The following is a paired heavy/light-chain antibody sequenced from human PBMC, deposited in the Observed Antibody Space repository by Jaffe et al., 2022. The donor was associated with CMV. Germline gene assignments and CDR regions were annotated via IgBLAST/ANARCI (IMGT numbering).Heavy chain of an antibody. V-gene: IGHV3-30*03. Sequence: QVQLVESGGGVVQPGSSLRLSCAASGFILGSHGIHWARQAPGKGLEWVAVIYYDGNTKYYADSVKGRFTVSRDNSKNTVYLQMTSLKVDDTAVYYCARDEYGGQQVIMVWGQGTLVTVSS. CDR3: ARDEYGGQQVIMV. CDR2: IYYDGNTK. CDR1: GFILGSHG. J-gene: IGHJ4*02. D-gene: IGHD2-21*01.
Light chain of an antibody. CDR2: ENN. Sequence: NFILTQPHSLSESPGKTLTISCTRSSGSIASNYVQWFQQRPGSAPTTVIYENNQRPSGVPDRFSGSIDTSSQSASLTISGLKTEDEADYYCQSSHTSDYVVFGGGTKLTVL. CDR1: SGSIASNY. CDR3: QSSHTSDYVV. V-gene: IGLV6-57*04. J-gene: IGLJ2*01.